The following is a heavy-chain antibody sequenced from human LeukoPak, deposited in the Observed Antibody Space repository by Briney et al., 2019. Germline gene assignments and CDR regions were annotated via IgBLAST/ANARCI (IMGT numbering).Heavy chain of an antibody. CDR2: INAGNGNT. D-gene: IGHD5-18*01. CDR3: ARGYSYGYWFDP. V-gene: IGHV1-3*01. Sequence: GAPVKVSCKASGYTFTSYAMHWVRQAPGQRLEWMGWINAGNGNTKYSQKFQGRVTITRDTSASTAYMELSSLRSEDTAVYYCARGYSYGYWFDPWGQGTLVTVSS. J-gene: IGHJ5*02. CDR1: GYTFTSYA.